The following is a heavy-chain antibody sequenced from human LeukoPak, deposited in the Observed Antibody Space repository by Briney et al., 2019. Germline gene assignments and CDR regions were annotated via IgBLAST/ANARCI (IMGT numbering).Heavy chain of an antibody. CDR1: GYTFTSSG. V-gene: IGHV1-18*01. CDR2: ISTYNGYS. CDR3: AKNSSGGYPDY. D-gene: IGHD6-19*01. Sequence: ASVTVSCTTSGYTFTSSGITWVRQAPGQGLEWMGWISTYNGYSKYAQNLQGRVTMTADTSTSTAYMELSSLRSDDSAVYYCAKNSSGGYPDYWGQGTLVTVSS. J-gene: IGHJ4*02.